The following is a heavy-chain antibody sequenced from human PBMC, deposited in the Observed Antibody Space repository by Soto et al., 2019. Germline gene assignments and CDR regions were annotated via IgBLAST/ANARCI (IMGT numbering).Heavy chain of an antibody. V-gene: IGHV3-30-3*01. Sequence: QVEVVESGGGVVQPGRSLRLSCAASGFLFSGYSMHWVRQAPGKGLEGVAFISSGGDNAYYADSVQGRFTVSRDNSKNTLDLQMNSLRAEDTAVYFCARGQSGSYFNIWGRGTLVTVSS. CDR2: ISSGGDNA. CDR3: ARGQSGSYFNI. CDR1: GFLFSGYS. D-gene: IGHD1-26*01. J-gene: IGHJ4*02.